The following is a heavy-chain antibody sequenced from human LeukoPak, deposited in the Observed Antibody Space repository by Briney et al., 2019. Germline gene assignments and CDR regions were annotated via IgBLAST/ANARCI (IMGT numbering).Heavy chain of an antibody. CDR2: ISAYNGNT. D-gene: IGHD4-17*01. CDR1: GYTFTSYG. Sequence: ASVKVSCTASGYTFTSYGISWVRQAPGQGLEWMGWISAYNGNTNYAQKLQGRVTMTTDTSTSTAYMELRSLRSDDTAVYYCARDPPTVTTYYYYGMDVWGQGTTVTVSS. V-gene: IGHV1-18*01. CDR3: ARDPPTVTTYYYYGMDV. J-gene: IGHJ6*02.